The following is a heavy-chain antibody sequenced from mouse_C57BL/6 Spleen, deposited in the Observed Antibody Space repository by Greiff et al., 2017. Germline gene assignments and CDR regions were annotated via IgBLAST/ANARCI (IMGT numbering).Heavy chain of an antibody. Sequence: VQLQQPGAELVMPGASVKLSCKASGYTFTSYWMHWVKQRPGQGLEWIGEIDPSDSYTNYNQKFKGKSTFTVDKSSSTAYMQLSNLTSEDSAVSYCARSHHTDMDDWGQGTSVTVSS. D-gene: IGHD6-1*01. J-gene: IGHJ4*01. V-gene: IGHV1-69*01. CDR1: GYTFTSYW. CDR2: IDPSDSYT. CDR3: ARSHHTDMDD.